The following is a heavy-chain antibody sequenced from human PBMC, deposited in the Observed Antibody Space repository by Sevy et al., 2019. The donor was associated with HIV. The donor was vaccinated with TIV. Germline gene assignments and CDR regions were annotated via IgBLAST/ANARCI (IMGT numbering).Heavy chain of an antibody. V-gene: IGHV3-66*01. Sequence: GGSLRLSCAASGLSVSDNYMNWVRQAPGKGLELVSVIYSDGRTYYADSVKGRFTISRDNSKNTLYLHMNNLRPEDTAVYYCARDRYYDASGYYYYHYGMDVWGQGTTVTVSS. J-gene: IGHJ6*02. CDR3: ARDRYYDASGYYYYHYGMDV. D-gene: IGHD3-22*01. CDR2: IYSDGRT. CDR1: GLSVSDNY.